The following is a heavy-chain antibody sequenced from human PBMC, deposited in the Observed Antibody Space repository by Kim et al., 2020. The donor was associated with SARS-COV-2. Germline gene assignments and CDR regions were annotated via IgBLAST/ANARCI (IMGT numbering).Heavy chain of an antibody. Sequence: ASVKVSCKASGYTFTSYGISWVRQAPGQGLEWMGWISAYNGNTNYAQKLQGRVTMTTDTSTSTAYMELRSLRSDDTAVYYCARSTMVRGVIITDFDYWGQGTLVTVSS. CDR1: GYTFTSYG. D-gene: IGHD3-10*01. CDR2: ISAYNGNT. J-gene: IGHJ4*02. V-gene: IGHV1-18*04. CDR3: ARSTMVRGVIITDFDY.